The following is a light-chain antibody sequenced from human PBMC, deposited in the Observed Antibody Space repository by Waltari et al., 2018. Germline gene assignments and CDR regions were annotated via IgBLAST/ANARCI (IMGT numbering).Light chain of an antibody. CDR3: QQGYGYPFT. Sequence: DIQMMQSPSSLSASVGDIVTITCQASQDIGNNLHWYQQKPGAAPKLLIYRASILQRWIPSRFSDSGSGTDFTLTINRLQPEDFATYYCQQGYGYPFTFGPGTKLHI. J-gene: IGKJ3*01. V-gene: IGKV1-16*01. CDR1: QDIGNN. CDR2: RAS.